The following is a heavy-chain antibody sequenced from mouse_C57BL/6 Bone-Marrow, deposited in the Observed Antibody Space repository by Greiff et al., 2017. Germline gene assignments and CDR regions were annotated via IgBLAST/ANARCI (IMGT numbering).Heavy chain of an antibody. Sequence: QVQLQQSGAELVRPGTSVKVSCKASGYAFTNYLIEWVKQRPGQGLEWIGVINPGSGGTNYNETFKGKATLTADKSSRTAYMQLSSLTSEDSAVYFCARRMDYWGQGTSVTVSS. CDR3: ARRMDY. J-gene: IGHJ4*01. CDR2: INPGSGGT. V-gene: IGHV1-54*01. CDR1: GYAFTNYL.